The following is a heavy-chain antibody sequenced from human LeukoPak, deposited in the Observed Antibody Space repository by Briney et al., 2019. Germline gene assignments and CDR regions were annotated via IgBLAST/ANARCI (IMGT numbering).Heavy chain of an antibody. CDR2: IRYDGSNK. CDR1: GFTFSSYG. D-gene: IGHD1-26*01. Sequence: GGSLRLSCAASGFTFSSYGMHWVRQAPGKGLEWVAFIRYDGSNKYYADSVKGRFTISRDNSKNTLYLQMNSLRAEDTAVYYCAKEFPSGSYALYYYYYYMDVWGKGTTVTVSS. CDR3: AKEFPSGSYALYYYYYYMDV. J-gene: IGHJ6*03. V-gene: IGHV3-30*02.